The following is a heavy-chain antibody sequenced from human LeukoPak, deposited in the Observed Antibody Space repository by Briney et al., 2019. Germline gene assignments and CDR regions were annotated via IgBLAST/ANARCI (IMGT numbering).Heavy chain of an antibody. D-gene: IGHD2-8*01. V-gene: IGHV3-30*18. J-gene: IGHJ4*02. Sequence: GKSLRLSCAASGFSFSTYVMHWVRQSPGKGLEWVAVISYDGSNINYADSVKGRFTISRDNSKNTLYVEMNSLRPEDTAVYYCAKDRGGISYSNYFDSWGQGTLVTVSS. CDR1: GFSFSTYV. CDR3: AKDRGGISYSNYFDS. CDR2: ISYDGSNI.